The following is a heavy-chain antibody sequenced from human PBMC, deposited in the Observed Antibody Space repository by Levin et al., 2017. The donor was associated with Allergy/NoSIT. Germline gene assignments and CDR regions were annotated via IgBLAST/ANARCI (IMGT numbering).Heavy chain of an antibody. V-gene: IGHV4-39*01. J-gene: IGHJ4*02. Sequence: SETLSLTCTVSGGSISSRSYYWGWIRQPPGAGLEWIGSIYYSGSTYYNPSLKSRVTISVDTSKNQFSLKLSSVTAADTAVYYCARSLSELQGPPVGGLWGSYRYTRILQFDYWGQGTLVTVSS. CDR3: ARSLSELQGPPVGGLWGSYRYTRILQFDY. CDR1: GGSISSRSYY. CDR2: IYYSGST. D-gene: IGHD3-16*02.